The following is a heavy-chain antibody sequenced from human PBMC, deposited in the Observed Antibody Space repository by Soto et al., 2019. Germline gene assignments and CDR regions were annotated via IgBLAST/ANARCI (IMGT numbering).Heavy chain of an antibody. V-gene: IGHV3-7*01. CDR3: ARTAGGYSYYYYMDV. CDR2: VKHDGSEK. D-gene: IGHD3-10*01. Sequence: GGSLRLSCAASGFTFSSYWLSWVRQAPGKGLEWVANVKHDGSEKFYVDSVKGRFTISRDNAKNSLFLQMNSLRAEDTAVYYCARTAGGYSYYYYMDVWGKGTTVTVSS. CDR1: GFTFSSYW. J-gene: IGHJ6*03.